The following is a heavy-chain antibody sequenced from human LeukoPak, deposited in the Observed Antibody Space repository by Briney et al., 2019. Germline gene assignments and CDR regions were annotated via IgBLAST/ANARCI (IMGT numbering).Heavy chain of an antibody. CDR1: GFTFSSYS. V-gene: IGHV3-21*01. D-gene: IGHD2-15*01. J-gene: IGHJ4*02. CDR3: ARDPYCSGGSCYYSD. CDR2: IISSSSHI. Sequence: GGSLRLSCAASGFTFSSYSMNWVRQAPGKGLEWVSSIISSSSHIYYADSVKGRFTISRDNAKNSLYLQMNSLRAEDTAGYYCARDPYCSGGSCYYSDWGQGTRVTVSS.